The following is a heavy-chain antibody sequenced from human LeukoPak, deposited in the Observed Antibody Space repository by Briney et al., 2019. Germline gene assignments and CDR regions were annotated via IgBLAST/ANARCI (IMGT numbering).Heavy chain of an antibody. CDR3: ASRFCTSTSCSHFDY. Sequence: PGGPLRLSCAASGFTFSNYAMHWIRQAPGKGLEYVSAISGNGESVYYANSVKGRFTISRDNSKNTLYLQMGSLRVDDIAVYYCASRFCTSTSCSHFDYWGQGTLVTVSS. V-gene: IGHV3-64*01. J-gene: IGHJ4*02. D-gene: IGHD2-2*01. CDR2: ISGNGESV. CDR1: GFTFSNYA.